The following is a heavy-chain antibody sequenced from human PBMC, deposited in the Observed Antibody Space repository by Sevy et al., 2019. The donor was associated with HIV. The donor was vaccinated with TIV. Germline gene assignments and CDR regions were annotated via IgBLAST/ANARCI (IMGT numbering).Heavy chain of an antibody. J-gene: IGHJ4*02. CDR1: GYTFTDNC. D-gene: IGHD4-17*01. V-gene: IGHV1-2*02. Sequence: ASVKVSCKASGYTFTDNCLHWVRQAPGEGLEWMGWLNPLSGGTKYAQKFQGRVSMTRDTSITTAYMEVSRLRFDDTAVYWCAREDGSVHYGLLDYWGQGSLVTVSS. CDR2: LNPLSGGT. CDR3: AREDGSVHYGLLDY.